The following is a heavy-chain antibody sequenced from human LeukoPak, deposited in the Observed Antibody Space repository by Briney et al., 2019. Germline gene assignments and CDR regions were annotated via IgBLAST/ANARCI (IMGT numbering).Heavy chain of an antibody. CDR2: IYYSRST. D-gene: IGHD2-15*01. CDR1: GGSISSSSYY. CDR3: ARSTRNYFDY. J-gene: IGHJ4*02. V-gene: IGHV4-39*01. Sequence: SETLSLTCTVSGGSISSSSYYWGWIRQPPGKGLEWIGSIYYSRSTYYNPSLKSRVTISVDTSKNQFSLKLSSVTAADTAVYYCARSTRNYFDYWGQGTLVTVSS.